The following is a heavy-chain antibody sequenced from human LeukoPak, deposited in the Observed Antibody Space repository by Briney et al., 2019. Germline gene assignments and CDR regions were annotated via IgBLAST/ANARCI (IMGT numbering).Heavy chain of an antibody. Sequence: GGSLRLSCVGSGFTFSNYAMTWVRQAPGKGLEWVSALRNSGSSPYYADSVKGRFTISRDNSKNTLYLQMNSLRAEDTAVYYCAKDLDGYADYWGQGTLVTVSS. CDR3: AKDLDGYADY. J-gene: IGHJ4*02. D-gene: IGHD5-24*01. CDR2: LRNSGSSP. V-gene: IGHV3-23*01. CDR1: GFTFSNYA.